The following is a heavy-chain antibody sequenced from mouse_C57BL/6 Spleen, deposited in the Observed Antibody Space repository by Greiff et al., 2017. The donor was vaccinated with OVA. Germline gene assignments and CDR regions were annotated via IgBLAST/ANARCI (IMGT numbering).Heavy chain of an antibody. V-gene: IGHV1-42*01. CDR1: GYSFTGYY. Sequence: EVQLVESGPELVKPGASVKMSCKASGYSFTGYYMNWVKQSPEKSLEWIGEINPSTGGTTYNQKFKAKATLTVAKSSSTAYMQLKSLTSEDSAVYYCARGDYGSSAWFAYGGQGTLVTVSA. J-gene: IGHJ3*01. CDR2: INPSTGGT. D-gene: IGHD1-1*01. CDR3: ARGDYGSSAWFAY.